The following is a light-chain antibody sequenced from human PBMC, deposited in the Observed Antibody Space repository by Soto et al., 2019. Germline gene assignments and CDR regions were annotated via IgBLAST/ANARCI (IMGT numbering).Light chain of an antibody. CDR1: QSVSSNY. CDR2: GAS. CDR3: QQYGRSPLT. V-gene: IGKV3-20*01. Sequence: EIVLTQSPGTRSLSPGKRATLSCGACQSVSSNYLSRYQQKPGRAPRLLIYGASSMATCIPDRLTASGSGTDFSLTISRMEPEYFAVYYCQQYGRSPLTFGGGT. J-gene: IGKJ4*01.